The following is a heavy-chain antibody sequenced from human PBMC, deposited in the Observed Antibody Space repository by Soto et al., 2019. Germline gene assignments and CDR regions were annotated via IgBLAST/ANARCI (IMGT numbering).Heavy chain of an antibody. CDR2: ISAYNGDT. CDR1: GYMFTNSG. CDR3: ARDQAYGMDV. Sequence: QVQLVQSGAEVKKPGASMKVSCKASGYMFTNSGITWVRQAPGQGLEWMGWISAYNGDTSYTQKVQGRATMTTDTSPSTAYMELRSLRSDDTAVYYCARDQAYGMDVWGQGTTVTVSS. J-gene: IGHJ6*02. V-gene: IGHV1-18*01. D-gene: IGHD2-8*01.